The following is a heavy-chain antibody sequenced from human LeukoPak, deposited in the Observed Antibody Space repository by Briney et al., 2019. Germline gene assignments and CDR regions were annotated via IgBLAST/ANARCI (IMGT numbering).Heavy chain of an antibody. Sequence: GGSLRLSCAASGFTFSGYGMHWVGQAPAKGLEWVAFIRYDGSNKYYADSVKGRFTISRDNSKNTLYLQMNSLRAEDTAVYYCAKDGLYSSLTNWFDPWGQGTLVTVSS. J-gene: IGHJ5*02. CDR3: AKDGLYSSLTNWFDP. CDR1: GFTFSGYG. D-gene: IGHD6-19*01. V-gene: IGHV3-30*02. CDR2: IRYDGSNK.